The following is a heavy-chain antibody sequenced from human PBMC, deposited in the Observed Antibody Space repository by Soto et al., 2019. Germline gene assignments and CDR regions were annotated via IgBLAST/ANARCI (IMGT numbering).Heavy chain of an antibody. CDR1: GFPFRSYC. CDR3: ARASLRDYYDSSGYYWSPESAPDY. D-gene: IGHD3-22*01. Sequence: GGALRLSCAAPGFPFRSYCMNRGPPAPGEGLGGGSYISSSSSTIYYADSVKGRFTISRDNAKNSLYLQMNSLRVEDTAVYYCARASLRDYYDSSGYYWSPESAPDYWGQGTLVTVSS. J-gene: IGHJ4*02. V-gene: IGHV3-48*01. CDR2: ISSSSSTI.